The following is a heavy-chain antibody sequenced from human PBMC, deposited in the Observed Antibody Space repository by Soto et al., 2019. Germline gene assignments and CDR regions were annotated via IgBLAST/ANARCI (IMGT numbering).Heavy chain of an antibody. CDR1: GRSISNYY. D-gene: IGHD5-18*01. CDR3: ARDHPHSYGVYYFDY. J-gene: IGHJ4*02. V-gene: IGHV4-59*01. Sequence: SETLSLTCTVSGRSISNYYWNWIRQSPGKGLEWIGYIYSSGSTHYNPSLQNRVTISIDTSKNQVSLKVNSVTAADTAVYYCARDHPHSYGVYYFDYWGQGTPVTVS. CDR2: IYSSGST.